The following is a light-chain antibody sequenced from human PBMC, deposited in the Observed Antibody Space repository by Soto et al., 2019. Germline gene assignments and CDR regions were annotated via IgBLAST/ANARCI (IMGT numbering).Light chain of an antibody. V-gene: IGKV1-27*01. Sequence: DIQMTQSPSSLSASVGDRVTISCRASQGIRNYVAWYQQRPGKVPKLLIYAASTLQSGVPSCFSGSGSGTDFTLTISSLQPEDVATYYCQKYNSVPSFGGGTKVEIK. CDR1: QGIRNY. J-gene: IGKJ4*01. CDR3: QKYNSVPS. CDR2: AAS.